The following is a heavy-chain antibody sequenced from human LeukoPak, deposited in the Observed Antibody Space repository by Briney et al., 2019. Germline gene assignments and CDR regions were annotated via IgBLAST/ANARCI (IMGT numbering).Heavy chain of an antibody. J-gene: IGHJ2*01. D-gene: IGHD2-21*02. Sequence: GGSLRLSCAASGFSFGGYALHWVRQAPGKGLEWVASISWNSGDIVHADSVRGRFTISRDNAKNSLYLQMDSLRTEDTALYYCVKSGGYATAIRYFDLWGRGTLVTVSS. V-gene: IGHV3-9*01. CDR1: GFSFGGYA. CDR3: VKSGGYATAIRYFDL. CDR2: ISWNSGDI.